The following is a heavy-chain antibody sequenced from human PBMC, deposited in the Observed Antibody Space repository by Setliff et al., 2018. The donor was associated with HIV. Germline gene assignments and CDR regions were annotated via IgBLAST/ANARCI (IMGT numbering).Heavy chain of an antibody. Sequence: ASVKVSCKASGYTFTSYYMHWVRQAPGQGLEWMGTINPSGGSTSYAQKLQGRVTMTRDTSTSTVYMELSSLRSGNTAVYYCARDCSSTSCPGSFNYYYYYYYMDVWGKGTTVTVSS. D-gene: IGHD2-2*01. CDR2: INPSGGST. CDR3: ARDCSSTSCPGSFNYYYYYYYMDV. V-gene: IGHV1-46*03. J-gene: IGHJ6*03. CDR1: GYTFTSYY.